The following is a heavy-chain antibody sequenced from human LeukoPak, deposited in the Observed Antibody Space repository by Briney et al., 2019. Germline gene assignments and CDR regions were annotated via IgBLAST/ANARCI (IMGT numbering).Heavy chain of an antibody. Sequence: SETLSLTCTVSGGSISSGSYYWSWIRQPAGKGLEWIGRIYTSGSTNYNPSLKSRVTISVDTPKNQFSLKLSSVTAADTAVYYCATNSDDFWSGYYYYYYYMDVWGKGTTVTVSS. J-gene: IGHJ6*03. D-gene: IGHD3-3*01. CDR2: IYTSGST. CDR3: ATNSDDFWSGYYYYYYYMDV. V-gene: IGHV4-61*02. CDR1: GGSISSGSYY.